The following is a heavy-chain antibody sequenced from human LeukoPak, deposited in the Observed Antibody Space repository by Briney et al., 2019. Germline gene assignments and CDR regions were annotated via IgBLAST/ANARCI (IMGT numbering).Heavy chain of an antibody. CDR2: INPNSADT. CDR1: GYTFTGYY. CDR3: ARDKLYGASDF. D-gene: IGHD4/OR15-4a*01. V-gene: IGHV1-2*02. Sequence: ASVKVSCKASGYTFTGYYMHWVRQAPGQGLEWMGWINPNSADTNYAQKFQGRVTMSREPSISTVYMEVSRLRSDDTAIYYCARDKLYGASDFWGQGTLVTVSS. J-gene: IGHJ4*02.